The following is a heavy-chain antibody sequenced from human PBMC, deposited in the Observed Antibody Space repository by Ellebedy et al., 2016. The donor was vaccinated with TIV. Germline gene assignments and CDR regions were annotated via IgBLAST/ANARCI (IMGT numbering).Heavy chain of an antibody. D-gene: IGHD3-10*01. CDR3: ARVQRRITMLRGVFYMDV. V-gene: IGHV3-7*03. Sequence: PGGSLRLSCAASGFTFSKFWMAWVRQAPGKGLEWVATINQGGSETYYVDSVKGRFTISRDNSKNSLYLQMNSLRADDTAVYFCARVQRRITMLRGVFYMDVWGKGTTVTVSS. J-gene: IGHJ6*03. CDR1: GFTFSKFW. CDR2: INQGGSET.